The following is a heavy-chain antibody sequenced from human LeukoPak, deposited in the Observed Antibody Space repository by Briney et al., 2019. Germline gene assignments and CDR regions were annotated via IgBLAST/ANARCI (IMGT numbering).Heavy chain of an antibody. D-gene: IGHD3-9*01. V-gene: IGHV1-2*04. CDR2: INANIGRT. CDR1: GYRFNDYY. CDR3: ARDSSDVLTGYYHF. J-gene: IGHJ4*02. Sequence: ASVKVSCKTSGYRFNDYYLHWLRQAPGQGLEWMGWINANIGRTEYAQKFQGCVTLTNDTFITTAYKAMSTLIPDNTALYYCARDSSDVLTGYYHFWGQGTLVTVSS.